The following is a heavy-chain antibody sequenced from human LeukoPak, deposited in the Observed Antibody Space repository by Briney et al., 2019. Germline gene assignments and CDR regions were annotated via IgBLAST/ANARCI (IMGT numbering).Heavy chain of an antibody. CDR1: GGSFSGYY. D-gene: IGHD1-26*01. V-gene: IGHV4-59*10. Sequence: SETLSLTCAVYGGSFSGYYWSWIRQPAGKGLEWIGRIYTSGSTNYNPSLKSRVTMSVDTSKNQFSLKLSSVTAADTAVYYCASDSGSYWGGSDYWGQGTLVTVSS. J-gene: IGHJ4*02. CDR3: ASDSGSYWGGSDY. CDR2: IYTSGST.